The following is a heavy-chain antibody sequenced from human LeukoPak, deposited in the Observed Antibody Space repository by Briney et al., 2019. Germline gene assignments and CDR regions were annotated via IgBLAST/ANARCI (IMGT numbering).Heavy chain of an antibody. V-gene: IGHV4-4*07. D-gene: IGHD5-12*01. CDR1: GASISNYY. CDR2: MYNSGST. CDR3: VRAEGGGYARY. J-gene: IGHJ4*02. Sequence: SETLSLTCTVSGASISNYYSSWIRQPAGKGLEWIGRMYNSGSTIYNPSLQSRVTMSLDTSSNHFSLNLISVTAADTAVYYCVRAEGGGYARYWGQGTLVTVSS.